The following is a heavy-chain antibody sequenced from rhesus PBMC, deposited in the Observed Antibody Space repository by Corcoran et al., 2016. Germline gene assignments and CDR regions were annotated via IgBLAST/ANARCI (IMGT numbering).Heavy chain of an antibody. Sequence: EVQLVVTGGGLVQPGGSLKLSCASSGFTCSICGMSWVRHGLGKGLGRGSALNSGGGSTYVAGTVNSRSTMSRDTSTNALSMHMISLRAGDTAVAYSAKCDEEGYSYYYASSDYWGPGVLVTVSS. CDR3: AKCDEEGYSYYYASSDY. D-gene: IGHD3-9*01. J-gene: IGHJ4*01. CDR2: LNSGGGST. V-gene: IGHV3S5*01. CDR1: GFTCSICG.